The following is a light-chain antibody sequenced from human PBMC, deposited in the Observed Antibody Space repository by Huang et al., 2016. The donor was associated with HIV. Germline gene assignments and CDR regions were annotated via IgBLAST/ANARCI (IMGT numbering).Light chain of an antibody. CDR2: AAS. CDR1: QGISSY. V-gene: IGKV1-9*01. CDR3: QQLNSYPRT. J-gene: IGKJ5*01. Sequence: IQLTQSPSSLSASVGDRVTITCRASQGISSYLAWYQQKPGKAPKLLIYAASTLQSGVPSRFSGRGSGTDFTLTISSLQPEDFATYYCQQLNSYPRTFGQGTRLEMK.